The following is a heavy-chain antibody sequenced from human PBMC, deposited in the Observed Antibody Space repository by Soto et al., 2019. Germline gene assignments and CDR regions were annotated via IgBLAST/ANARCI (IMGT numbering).Heavy chain of an antibody. CDR3: ARSSRYDFWSDSTSPSYYFAS. J-gene: IGHJ4*02. CDR2: IKSYNGNT. Sequence: QVQLVQSGAELKKPGASVKVSCKASGYTFTNYVITWVRQAPGQGLEWMGWIKSYNGNTDYAQKVQGRVTMTTDTSTSTTYMELRSLRSDDTAVYYCARSSRYDFWSDSTSPSYYFASWGQGTLVTVSS. CDR1: GYTFTNYV. V-gene: IGHV1-18*01. D-gene: IGHD3-3*01.